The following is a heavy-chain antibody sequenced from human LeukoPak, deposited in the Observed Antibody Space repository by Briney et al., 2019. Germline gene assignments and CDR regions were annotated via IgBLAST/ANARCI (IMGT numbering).Heavy chain of an antibody. CDR3: ARLPPYYYDNADY. D-gene: IGHD3-22*01. Sequence: PSETLSLTCTVSGGSISSGGYYWSWIRQPPGKGLEWIGYIYHSGSTYYNPSLKSRVTISVDRSKNQFSLKLSSVTAADTAVYYCARLPPYYYDNADYWGQGTLVTVSS. J-gene: IGHJ4*02. CDR1: GGSISSGGYY. V-gene: IGHV4-30-2*01. CDR2: IYHSGST.